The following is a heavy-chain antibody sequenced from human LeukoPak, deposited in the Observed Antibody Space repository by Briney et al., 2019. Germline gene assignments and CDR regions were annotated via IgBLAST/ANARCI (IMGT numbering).Heavy chain of an antibody. CDR3: ASQLFYGDYVLDFQH. CDR2: ISSSSTI. V-gene: IGHV3-48*01. J-gene: IGHJ1*01. D-gene: IGHD4-17*01. Sequence: PGGSLRLSCAASGFTFSSYSMNWVRQAPGKGLEWVSYISSSSTIYYADSVKGRFTISRDNAKNSLYLQMNSLRAEDTAVYYCASQLFYGDYVLDFQHWGQGTLVTISS. CDR1: GFTFSSYS.